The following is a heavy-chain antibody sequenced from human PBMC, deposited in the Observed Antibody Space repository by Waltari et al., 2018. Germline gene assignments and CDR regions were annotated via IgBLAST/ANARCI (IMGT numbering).Heavy chain of an antibody. Sequence: QVQLQESGPGLLKPSETLSLTCTVSDGPMHSYYWSWFRQSPGKGLEWIGYIYVSGATNYNVSLKSRVTISLDKSKYQFSLDLRSVTAADTAVYFCARGVYTFDSRWHFDLWGRGTLVTVSS. V-gene: IGHV4-59*13. CDR3: ARGVYTFDSRWHFDL. CDR1: DGPMHSYY. J-gene: IGHJ2*01. CDR2: IYVSGAT. D-gene: IGHD5-12*01.